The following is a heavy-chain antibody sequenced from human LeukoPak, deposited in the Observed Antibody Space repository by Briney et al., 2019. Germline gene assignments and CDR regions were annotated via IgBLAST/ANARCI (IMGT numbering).Heavy chain of an antibody. CDR1: GFTSNTYG. Sequence: QPGGSLRLSCAASGSASGFTSNTYGMSWVRRAPGKGLEWVSGISGSTGNTYYADSVKGRFTISRDNAKNSLYLQMNSLRAEDTAVYYCARGIWGSYREDYWGQGTLVTVSS. J-gene: IGHJ4*02. CDR2: ISGSTGNT. CDR3: ARGIWGSYREDY. D-gene: IGHD3-16*02. V-gene: IGHV3-23*01.